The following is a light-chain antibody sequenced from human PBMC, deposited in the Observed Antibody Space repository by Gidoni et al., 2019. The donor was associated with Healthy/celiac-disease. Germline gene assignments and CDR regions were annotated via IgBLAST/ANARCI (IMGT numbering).Light chain of an antibody. CDR1: QSVLYSSNNKNY. V-gene: IGKV4-1*01. J-gene: IGKJ1*01. CDR2: WAS. CDR3: QQYYSTLWT. Sequence: DIVMTQSPDSLAVSLGERATINCKSSQSVLYSSNNKNYLAWYQRKPGQPPKLLIYWASTRESGVPDRCSGSGSGTDFTLTISSLQAEDVAVYYCQQYYSTLWTFGQGTKVEIK.